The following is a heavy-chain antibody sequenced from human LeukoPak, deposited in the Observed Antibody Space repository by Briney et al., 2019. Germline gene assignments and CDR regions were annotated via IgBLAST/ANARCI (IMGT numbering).Heavy chain of an antibody. CDR1: GGSISSGGYS. V-gene: IGHV4-30-2*01. J-gene: IGHJ3*02. D-gene: IGHD4-17*01. CDR2: IYHSGST. Sequence: PSETLSPTCAVSGGSISSGGYSWSWIRQPPGKGLEWIGYIYHSGSTYYNPSLKSRVTISVDRSKNQFSLKLSSVTAADTAVYYCASTTDDYGDNMDAFDIWGQGTMVTVSS. CDR3: ASTTDDYGDNMDAFDI.